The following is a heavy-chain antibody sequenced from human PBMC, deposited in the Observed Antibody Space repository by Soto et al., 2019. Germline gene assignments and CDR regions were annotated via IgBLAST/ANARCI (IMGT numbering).Heavy chain of an antibody. D-gene: IGHD3-10*01. CDR3: ARVAGSMVRGPSVYFDY. CDR1: GGSISSYY. J-gene: IGHJ4*02. V-gene: IGHV4-59*01. CDR2: IYYSGST. Sequence: KPSETLSLTCTVSGGSISSYYWSWIRQPPGKGLEWIGYIYYSGSTNYNPSLKSRVTISVDTSKNQFSLKLSSVTAADTAVYYCARVAGSMVRGPSVYFDYWGQGTLVTVSS.